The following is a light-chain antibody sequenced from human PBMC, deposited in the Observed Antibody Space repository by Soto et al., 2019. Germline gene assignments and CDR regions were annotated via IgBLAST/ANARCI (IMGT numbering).Light chain of an antibody. CDR3: CSYAGSSTSYV. J-gene: IGLJ1*01. Sequence: QSSLTQPASVSGSPGQSITISCTGTSSDVGSYNLVSWYQQHPGKAPKLLIYEVTKRPSGVSNRFSGSKSGNTASLTISGLQAEDEADYSCCSYAGSSTSYVFGPGTKVNVL. CDR2: EVT. V-gene: IGLV2-23*02. CDR1: SSDVGSYNL.